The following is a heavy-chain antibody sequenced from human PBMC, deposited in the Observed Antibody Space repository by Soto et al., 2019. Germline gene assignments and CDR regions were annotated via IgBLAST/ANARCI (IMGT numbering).Heavy chain of an antibody. J-gene: IGHJ4*02. CDR2: ISSSSSYI. CDR3: AANLWGSGSY. V-gene: IGHV3-21*01. CDR1: GFTFSSYS. D-gene: IGHD3-10*01. Sequence: EVQLVESGGGLVKPGGSLRLSCAASGFTFSSYSMNWVRQAPGKGLEWVSSISSSSSYIYYADSVKGRFTISRDNAKNSLYLQMSSLRAEDTAVYYCAANLWGSGSYWGQGTLVTVSS.